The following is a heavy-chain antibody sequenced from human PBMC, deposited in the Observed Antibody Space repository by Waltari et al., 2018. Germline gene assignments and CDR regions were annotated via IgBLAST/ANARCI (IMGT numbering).Heavy chain of an antibody. CDR2: IYYSGST. Sequence: QVQLQESGPGLVKPSQTLSLTSTVPGGPINRGAYYWSWIRQPPGKGLEWIGYIYYSGSTSYNPSLKGRGFMSIDTSKNQYSLRLSSVTAADTAVYYCARGRTTVMTPWAYWGQGSLVTVSS. J-gene: IGHJ4*02. V-gene: IGHV4-30-4*01. CDR1: GGPINRGAYY. D-gene: IGHD4-4*01. CDR3: ARGRTTVMTPWAY.